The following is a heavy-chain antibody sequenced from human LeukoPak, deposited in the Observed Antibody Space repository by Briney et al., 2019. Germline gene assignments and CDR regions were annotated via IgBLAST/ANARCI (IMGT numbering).Heavy chain of an antibody. J-gene: IGHJ4*02. D-gene: IGHD3-3*01. Sequence: GASLILSCAASGFTFSSYAMSWVRQAPGKGLEWVSAISGSGGSTYYADSVKGRFTISRDNSKNTLYLQMNSLRAEDTAVYHCAKENYDFWSGYYPELDYWGQGTLVTVSS. CDR3: AKENYDFWSGYYPELDY. CDR1: GFTFSSYA. CDR2: ISGSGGST. V-gene: IGHV3-23*01.